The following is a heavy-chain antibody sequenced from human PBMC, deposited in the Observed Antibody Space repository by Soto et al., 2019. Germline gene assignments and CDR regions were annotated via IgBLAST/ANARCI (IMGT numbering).Heavy chain of an antibody. CDR3: AKAFDYGGNLRTSPLFYYYGMDV. Sequence: QVQLVESGGGVVQPGRSLRLSCAASGFTFSSYGMHWVRQAPGKGLEWVAVISYDGSNKYYADSVKGRFTISRDNSKNTLYLQMNSLRAEDTAVYYCAKAFDYGGNLRTSPLFYYYGMDVW. CDR1: GFTFSSYG. D-gene: IGHD4-17*01. CDR2: ISYDGSNK. V-gene: IGHV3-30*18. J-gene: IGHJ6*01.